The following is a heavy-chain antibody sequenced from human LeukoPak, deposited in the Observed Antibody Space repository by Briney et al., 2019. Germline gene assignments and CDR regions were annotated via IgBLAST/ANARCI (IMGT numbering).Heavy chain of an antibody. CDR3: AKDGPEGKRVFDI. Sequence: GGSLRLSCAASGFTFSNFWMHWLRQTPGKALVWVSRINRDGSSTNYVDSVKGRFTISRDNAKNTLYLQMNSLRDEDTAVYYCAKDGPEGKRVFDIWGQGTMVTVSS. CDR1: GFTFSNFW. V-gene: IGHV3-74*01. D-gene: IGHD3/OR15-3a*01. J-gene: IGHJ3*02. CDR2: INRDGSST.